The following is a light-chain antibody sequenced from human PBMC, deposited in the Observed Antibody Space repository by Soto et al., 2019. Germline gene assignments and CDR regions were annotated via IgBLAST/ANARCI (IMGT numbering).Light chain of an antibody. CDR1: QTVSNN. CDR2: GAS. CDR3: QQYTNWSLT. Sequence: EIVMTQSPVTLSVSPGERATISCRASQTVSNNLAWYQRKPGQAPRLLIYGASTRATGVPARFSGSGSGTEFTLTISSLQSEDSAVYYCQQYTNWSLTLGQGTRWRL. J-gene: IGKJ5*01. V-gene: IGKV3-15*01.